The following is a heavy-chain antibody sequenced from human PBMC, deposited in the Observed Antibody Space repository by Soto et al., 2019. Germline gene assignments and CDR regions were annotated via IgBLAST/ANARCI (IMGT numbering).Heavy chain of an antibody. D-gene: IGHD3-3*01. J-gene: IGHJ3*02. V-gene: IGHV1-69*13. CDR3: ARPRAGGSGYNDAFDI. Sequence: SVKVSCKASGGTFSSYAISCVRQAPGQGLEWMGGIIPIFGTANYAQKFQGRVTITADESTSTAYMELSSLRSEDTAVYYCARPRAGGSGYNDAFDIWGQGTMVTVSS. CDR1: GGTFSSYA. CDR2: IIPIFGTA.